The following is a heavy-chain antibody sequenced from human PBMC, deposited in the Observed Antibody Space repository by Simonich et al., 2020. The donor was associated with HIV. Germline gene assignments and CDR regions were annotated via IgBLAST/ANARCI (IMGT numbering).Heavy chain of an antibody. CDR2: INHSGIT. J-gene: IGHJ5*02. CDR1: GGSFRGYY. CDR3: VRREGFWFDP. Sequence: QVQLQQWGAGLLKPSETLSLTCAVSGGSFRGYYWNWIGLSQGKGLERIGEINHSGITNYHPSRKSRVTISVDTFKNQFSLKLRSVTAADTAVYYCVRREGFWFDPWGQGTLVTVSS. V-gene: IGHV4-34*01.